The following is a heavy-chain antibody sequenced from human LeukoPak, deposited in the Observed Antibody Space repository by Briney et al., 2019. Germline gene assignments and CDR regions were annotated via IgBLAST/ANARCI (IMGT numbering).Heavy chain of an antibody. D-gene: IGHD3-9*01. Sequence: SVKVSCKASGGTFSSYAISWVRQAPGQGLEWMGGIIPIFGTANYAQKFQGRVTITADESTSTAYMELSSLRSEDTAVYHCARAHYDILTGASYYYYGMDVWGKGTTVTVSS. CDR2: IIPIFGTA. CDR1: GGTFSSYA. V-gene: IGHV1-69*13. CDR3: ARAHYDILTGASYYYYGMDV. J-gene: IGHJ6*04.